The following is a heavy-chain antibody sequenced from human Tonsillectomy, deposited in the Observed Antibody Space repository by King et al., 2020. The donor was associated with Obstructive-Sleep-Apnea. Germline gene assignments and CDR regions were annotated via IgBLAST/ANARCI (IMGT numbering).Heavy chain of an antibody. CDR1: GYSISSGYY. V-gene: IGHV4-38-2*02. CDR2: IHQSGST. J-gene: IGHJ4*02. D-gene: IGHD4-11*01. Sequence: VQLQESGPGLVKPSETLSLTCTVSGYSISSGYYWGWIRQTPGKGLEWIGNIHQSGSTYYNPSLKSRVTISEDTSHNQFSLKLSSVTAADTAVYFCARIDDYSKYVDYWGQGTLVTVSS. CDR3: ARIDDYSKYVDY.